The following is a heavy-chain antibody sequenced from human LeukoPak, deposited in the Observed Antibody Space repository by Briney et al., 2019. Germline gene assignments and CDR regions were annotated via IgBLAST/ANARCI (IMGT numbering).Heavy chain of an antibody. CDR3: ARETCSGGSCFQFDF. V-gene: IGHV4-59*01. J-gene: IGHJ4*02. D-gene: IGHD2-15*01. CDR1: GGSISGSY. CDR2: IYYSGST. Sequence: SETLSLTCTVSGGSISGSYWSWIRQPPGKGLEWIGYIYYSGSTNYNPSLKSRVTISVDTSKNQFSLKLSSVTAADTAVYYCARETCSGGSCFQFDFWGQGTLVTVSS.